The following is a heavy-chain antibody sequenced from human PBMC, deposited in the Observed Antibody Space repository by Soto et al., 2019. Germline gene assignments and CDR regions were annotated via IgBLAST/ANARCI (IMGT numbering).Heavy chain of an antibody. D-gene: IGHD3-3*01. V-gene: IGHV4-31*03. J-gene: IGHJ4*02. CDR3: ARGTYDFWSGYPYYFDY. CDR2: IYYSGST. CDR1: GGSISSGGYY. Sequence: PSETLSLTCTVSGGSISSGGYYWSWIRQHPGKGLEWIGYIYYSGSTYYNPSLKSRVTISVDTSKNQFSLKLSSVTAADTAVYYCARGTYDFWSGYPYYFDYWGQGTLVTVSS.